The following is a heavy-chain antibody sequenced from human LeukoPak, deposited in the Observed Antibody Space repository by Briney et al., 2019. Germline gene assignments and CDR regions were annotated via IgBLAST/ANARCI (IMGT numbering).Heavy chain of an antibody. CDR1: GFTFSSYA. CDR3: AKVGGGWDY. J-gene: IGHJ4*02. CDR2: ISASGGTT. D-gene: IGHD3-16*01. Sequence: PGGSLRLSCAASGFTFSSYAMSWVRQAPGKGLEWVSAISASGGTTYYADSVKGRFTIFRDNSKNTVYLQMNSLRAEDTAVYYCAKVGGGWDYWGQGTLVTVSS. V-gene: IGHV3-23*01.